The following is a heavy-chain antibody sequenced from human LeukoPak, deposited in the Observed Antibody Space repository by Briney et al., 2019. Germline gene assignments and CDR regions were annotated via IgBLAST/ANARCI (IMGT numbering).Heavy chain of an antibody. V-gene: IGHV3-73*01. D-gene: IGHD2-15*01. CDR2: IRSKANSYAT. CDR3: TRPPYCSGGSCLPI. Sequence: GGSLKLSCAASGFTFSGSAMHWVRQASGKGLEWVGRIRSKANSYATAYAASVKGRFTMSRDDSKNTAYLQMNSLKTEDTAVYYCTRPPYCSGGSCLPIWGQGTLVTVSS. J-gene: IGHJ4*02. CDR1: GFTFSGSA.